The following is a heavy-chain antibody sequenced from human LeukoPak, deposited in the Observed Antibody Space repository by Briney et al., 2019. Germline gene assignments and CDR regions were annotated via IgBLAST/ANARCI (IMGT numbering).Heavy chain of an antibody. J-gene: IGHJ4*02. Sequence: GWVRQAPGKGLEWIGSIYYTGSTYYNPSLKSRITISVDTSKNQFSLKLSSVTAADTAVYYCARVYGDPTLDYWGQGTLVTVSS. V-gene: IGHV4-39*07. CDR3: ARVYGDPTLDY. D-gene: IGHD4-17*01. CDR2: IYYTGST.